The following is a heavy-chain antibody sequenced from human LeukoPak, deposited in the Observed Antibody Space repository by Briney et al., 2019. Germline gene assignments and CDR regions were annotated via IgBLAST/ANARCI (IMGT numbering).Heavy chain of an antibody. Sequence: SETLSLTCTVSGGSISSSSYYWGWIRQPPGKGLEWIGSINYSGSTYYNPSLKSRVTISVDRSKNQFSLKLSSVTAADTAVYYCARDQGSAAATNWGQGTLVTVSS. D-gene: IGHD6-13*01. CDR3: ARDQGSAAATN. J-gene: IGHJ4*02. CDR2: INYSGST. V-gene: IGHV4-39*07. CDR1: GGSISSSSYY.